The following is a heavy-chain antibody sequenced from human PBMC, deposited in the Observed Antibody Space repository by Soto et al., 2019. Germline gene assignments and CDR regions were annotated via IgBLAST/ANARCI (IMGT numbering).Heavy chain of an antibody. CDR2: IIPIFGTA. CDR3: ASCGVGDYYYYGMDV. CDR1: GGTFSSYA. D-gene: IGHD2-21*01. J-gene: IGHJ6*02. Sequence: GASVKVSCKASGGTFSSYAISWVRQAPGQGLEWMGGIIPIFGTANYAQKFQGRVTITADESTSTAYMELSSLRSEDTAVYYCASCGVGDYYYYGMDVWGQGTTVTSP. V-gene: IGHV1-69*13.